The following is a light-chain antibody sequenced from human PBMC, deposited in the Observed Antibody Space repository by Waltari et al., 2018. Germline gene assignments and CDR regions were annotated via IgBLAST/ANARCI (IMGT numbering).Light chain of an antibody. CDR3: CSFEGTWV. CDR2: DIF. J-gene: IGLJ3*02. CDR1: GRDH. V-gene: IGLV2-11*01. Sequence: QPALTHPHSVSGSVGQSVTISCTGTGRDHVSWYQQLPGKAPKLLIYDIFQRPSGVPDRFFGSKSGNSASLTVSGLQTEDEADYYCCSFEGTWVFGGGTKLTVL.